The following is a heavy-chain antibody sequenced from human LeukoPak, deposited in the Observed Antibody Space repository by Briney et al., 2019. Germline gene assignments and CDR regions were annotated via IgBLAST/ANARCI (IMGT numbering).Heavy chain of an antibody. J-gene: IGHJ4*02. D-gene: IGHD6-25*01. CDR3: ARAIHSSAWELYYFDY. CDR1: GFTFSDYY. V-gene: IGHV3-11*01. Sequence: PGGSLRLSCAASGFTFSDYYMSWIRQAPGKGLEWVSYISSSGSTIYYADSVKGRFTISRDNAKNSLYLQMNSLRAEDTAVYYCARAIHSSAWELYYFDYWGQGTLVTVSS. CDR2: ISSSGSTI.